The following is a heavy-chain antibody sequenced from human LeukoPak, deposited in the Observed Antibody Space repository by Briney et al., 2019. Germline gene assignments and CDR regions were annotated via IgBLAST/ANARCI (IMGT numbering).Heavy chain of an antibody. V-gene: IGHV3-7*04. Sequence: GGSLRFSCAGSGLTFSSYWMTWFRQAPGKLLNWVDNIKQDGSEKDYVDTVKGRFTISRDNARDSLYLKMNSLRAEDTAVYYCARDDYGWGSHPYWGQGTLVTVSS. J-gene: IGHJ4*02. D-gene: IGHD3-10*01. CDR1: GLTFSSYW. CDR2: IKQDGSEK. CDR3: ARDDYGWGSHPY.